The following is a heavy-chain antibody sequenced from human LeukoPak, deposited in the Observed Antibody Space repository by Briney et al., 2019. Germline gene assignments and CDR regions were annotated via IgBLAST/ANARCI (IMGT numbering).Heavy chain of an antibody. D-gene: IGHD3-22*01. Sequence: GGSLRLSCAASGCTFSSYALSWVRQAPAKGLDGVSAISGSGGSTYYADSVKGSFTIYRDHSKNTLYLEMNSVRAEDTAVYYCAKSGYYDSSGYYYYGMDVWGQGTTVTVSS. V-gene: IGHV3-23*01. CDR1: GCTFSSYA. CDR2: ISGSGGST. J-gene: IGHJ6*02. CDR3: AKSGYYDSSGYYYYGMDV.